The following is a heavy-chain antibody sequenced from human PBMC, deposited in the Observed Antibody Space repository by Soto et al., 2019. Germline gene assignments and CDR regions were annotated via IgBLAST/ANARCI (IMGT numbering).Heavy chain of an antibody. Sequence: GESLKISCKGSGYSFTSCWISWVRQMPGKGLEWMGRIDPSDSYTNYSPSFQGHVTISADKSISTAYLQWSSLKASDTAMYYCARYLVVVVPAAITYGMDFWGQGTTVTVSS. CDR1: GYSFTSCW. CDR2: IDPSDSYT. J-gene: IGHJ6*02. V-gene: IGHV5-10-1*01. CDR3: ARYLVVVVPAAITYGMDF. D-gene: IGHD2-2*01.